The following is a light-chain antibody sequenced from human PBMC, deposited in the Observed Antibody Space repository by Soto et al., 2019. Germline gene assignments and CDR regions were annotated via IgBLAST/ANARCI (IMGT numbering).Light chain of an antibody. J-gene: IGKJ1*01. CDR1: QSISSW. Sequence: DIQMTQSPSTLSASVGARATITCRASQSISSWLAWEQEKAGKAPKRQIYKAARLESGVPSRFSGRASGTEFPLPTSSLQRDDFAPYYCQPYNSYSWTVGQGTKV. CDR3: QPYNSYSWT. CDR2: KAA. V-gene: IGKV1-5*03.